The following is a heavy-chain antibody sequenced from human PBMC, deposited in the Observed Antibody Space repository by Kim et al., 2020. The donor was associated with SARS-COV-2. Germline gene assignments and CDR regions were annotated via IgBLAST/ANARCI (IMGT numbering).Heavy chain of an antibody. D-gene: IGHD5-12*01. CDR3: ARETEGYDY. CDR2: GST. V-gene: IGHV3-53*01. Sequence: GSTYYADSVKGRFTISRDKSKNTLYLQMNSLRAEDTAVYYCARETEGYDYWGQGTLVTVSS. J-gene: IGHJ4*02.